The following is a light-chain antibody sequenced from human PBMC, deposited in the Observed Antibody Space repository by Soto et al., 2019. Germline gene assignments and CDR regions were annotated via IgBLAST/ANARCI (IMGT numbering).Light chain of an antibody. Sequence: QSVLTQPPSVSAAPGQKVTISCSGSSXNIGNNYVSWYQQLPGTAPKLLIYDNDKRPSGIPDRFSGSKSGTSATLGITGLQTGDEADYYCGTWDTTLSGGVFGGGTQLTVL. CDR3: GTWDTTLSGGV. J-gene: IGLJ3*02. V-gene: IGLV1-51*01. CDR1: SXNIGNNY. CDR2: DND.